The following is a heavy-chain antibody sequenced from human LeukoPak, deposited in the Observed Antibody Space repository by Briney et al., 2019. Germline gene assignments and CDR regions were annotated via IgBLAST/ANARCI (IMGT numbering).Heavy chain of an antibody. CDR2: IYYSGST. J-gene: IGHJ4*02. V-gene: IGHV4-59*08. CDR1: GGSISSYY. CDR3: ARQSSGSYYGDYFDY. D-gene: IGHD1-26*01. Sequence: SETLSLTCTVSGGSISSYYWSWIRQPPGKGLEWIGYIYYSGSTNYNPSLKSRVTISVDTSKNQFSLKLSSVTAADTAVYYCARQSSGSYYGDYFDYWGQGTLVTVSS.